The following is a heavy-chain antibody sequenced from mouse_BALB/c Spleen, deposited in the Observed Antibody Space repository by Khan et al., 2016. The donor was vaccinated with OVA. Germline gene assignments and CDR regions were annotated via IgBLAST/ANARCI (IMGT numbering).Heavy chain of an antibody. CDR2: ISSGSTYT. D-gene: IGHD2-1*01. CDR1: GFSFTSYT. V-gene: IGHV5-6-4*01. CDR3: TRDGNYAHWYFDV. Sequence: EVELVESGGGLVRPGGSLKLSCAASGFSFTSYTMSWVRQTSEKRPEWAATISSGSTYTYYPDSVKGRFTISRDNAKHTLYLQISSLSSEDTAMYYCTRDGNYAHWYFDVWGAGTTVTVSS. J-gene: IGHJ1*01.